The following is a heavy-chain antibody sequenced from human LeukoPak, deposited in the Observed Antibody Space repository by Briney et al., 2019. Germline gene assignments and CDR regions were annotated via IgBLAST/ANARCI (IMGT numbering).Heavy chain of an antibody. CDR3: PKDIQAAGTKYFDY. D-gene: IGHD6-13*01. J-gene: IGHJ4*02. Sequence: GGSLRLSCAASGFTFSSYAMHWVRQAPGKGLEWVAVISYDGSNKYYADSVKGRFTISRDKSKNTLYLQMNSLRAEDTAVYYCPKDIQAAGTKYFDYWCQGPL. CDR2: ISYDGSNK. V-gene: IGHV3-30-3*01. CDR1: GFTFSSYA.